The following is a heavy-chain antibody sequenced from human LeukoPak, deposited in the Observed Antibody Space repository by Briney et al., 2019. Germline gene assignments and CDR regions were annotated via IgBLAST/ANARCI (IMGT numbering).Heavy chain of an antibody. CDR3: ARGTRYCTNTSCYKTAMDV. Sequence: SQTLSLTCTVSGGSISSDDYYWSWIRQPPENGLEWIGYIYYSGSTYYNASLRSRITISVDTSKNQFSLKLSSVTAAGTAVYFCARGTRYCTNTSCYKTAMDVWGQGTTVTVSS. CDR2: IYYSGST. J-gene: IGHJ6*02. CDR1: GGSISSDDYY. V-gene: IGHV4-30-4*01. D-gene: IGHD2-2*02.